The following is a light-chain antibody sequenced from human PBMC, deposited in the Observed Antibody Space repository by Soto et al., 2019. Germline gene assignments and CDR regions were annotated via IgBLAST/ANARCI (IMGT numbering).Light chain of an antibody. J-gene: IGLJ3*02. CDR1: NSDVGGYNH. Sequence: QSVLTQPASVSGSPGQSITISCTGTNSDVGGYNHVAWYQQHPGKAPKLIISEVSNRPSGVSDRFSGSKSGNTASLTISGLQAEDEADYYCSSYTSSSTWVFGGGTKVTVL. CDR3: SSYTSSSTWV. V-gene: IGLV2-14*01. CDR2: EVS.